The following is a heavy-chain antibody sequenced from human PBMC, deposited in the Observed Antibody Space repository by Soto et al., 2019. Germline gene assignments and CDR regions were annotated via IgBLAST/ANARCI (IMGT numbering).Heavy chain of an antibody. V-gene: IGHV5-10-1*01. CDR1: GYSFTSYW. Sequence: PGESLKISCKGSGYSFTSYWISWVRQMPGKGLEWMGRIDPSDSYTNYSPSFQGHVTISADKSISTAYLQWSSLKASDTAMYYCARQRYYDFWSGYYTKWFDPWGQGTLVTVSS. D-gene: IGHD3-3*01. J-gene: IGHJ5*02. CDR2: IDPSDSYT. CDR3: ARQRYYDFWSGYYTKWFDP.